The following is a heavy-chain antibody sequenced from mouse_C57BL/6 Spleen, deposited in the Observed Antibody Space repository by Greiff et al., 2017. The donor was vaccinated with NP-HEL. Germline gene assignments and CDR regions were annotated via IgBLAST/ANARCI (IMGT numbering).Heavy chain of an antibody. CDR1: GYTFTSYW. CDR2: IDPSDSYT. V-gene: IGHV1-50*01. D-gene: IGHD1-1*01. CDR3: AIFTTVDY. Sequence: QVQLQQPGAELVKPGASVKLSCKASGYTFTSYWMQWVKQRPGQGLEWIGEIDPSDSYTNYNQQFKGKATWTVDTSSSSAYRQRSSRTSEDSAVYDCAIFTTVDYWGQGTTLTVSS. J-gene: IGHJ2*01.